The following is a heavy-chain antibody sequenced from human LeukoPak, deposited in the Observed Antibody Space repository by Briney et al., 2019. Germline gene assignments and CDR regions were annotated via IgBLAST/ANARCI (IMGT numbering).Heavy chain of an antibody. D-gene: IGHD1-26*01. V-gene: IGHV1-2*06. J-gene: IGHJ4*02. CDR2: INPNSGGT. Sequence: EASVTVSCKASVYTFTGYYMHWVRQAPGQGLEWMGRINPNSGGTNYAQKFQGRVTMTRDTSISTAYMELSRLRSDDTAVYYCARYLTVGATYQHFDYWGQGTLVTVSS. CDR3: ARYLTVGATYQHFDY. CDR1: VYTFTGYY.